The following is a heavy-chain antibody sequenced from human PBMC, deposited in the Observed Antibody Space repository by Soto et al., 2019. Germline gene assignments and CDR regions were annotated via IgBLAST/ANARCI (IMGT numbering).Heavy chain of an antibody. CDR1: GGSITSGSYY. J-gene: IGHJ6*02. V-gene: IGHV4-31*03. CDR3: ARDELTGGIDV. D-gene: IGHD1-1*01. Sequence: SETLSLTCTVSGGSITSGSYYWSWIRQHPGKGLEWVGYISYSGIPYYNPSLKSRVSISIDTSDNQFSLKLSSVTAADTAVYYCARDELTGGIDVWGPGTTVTVSS. CDR2: ISYSGIP.